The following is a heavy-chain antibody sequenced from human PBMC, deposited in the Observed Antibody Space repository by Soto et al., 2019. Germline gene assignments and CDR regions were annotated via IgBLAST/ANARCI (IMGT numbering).Heavy chain of an antibody. D-gene: IGHD6-13*01. CDR1: GFTFSTYS. J-gene: IGHJ4*02. CDR2: ISYSGSTI. CDR3: ARGASSSWSGELFDY. Sequence: EVQLVESGGGLVQPGGSLRLSCAASGFTFSTYSMNWVRQAPGKGLEWVSYISYSGSTIYYADSVKGRFTISRDNAKNSLYRQMISLRDEDTAVYYCARGASSSWSGELFDYWGQGTLVTVSS. V-gene: IGHV3-48*02.